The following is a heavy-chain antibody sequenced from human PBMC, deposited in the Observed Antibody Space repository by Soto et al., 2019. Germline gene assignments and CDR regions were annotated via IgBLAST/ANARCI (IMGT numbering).Heavy chain of an antibody. CDR3: ARSDLEGVTIFGVVPDYFDY. J-gene: IGHJ4*02. CDR2: INHSGST. CDR1: GGSFSGYY. D-gene: IGHD3-3*01. Sequence: SETLSLTCAVYGGSFSGYYWSWIRQPPGKGLEWIGEINHSGSTNYNPSLKSRVTISVDTSKNQFSLKLSSVTAADTAVYYCARSDLEGVTIFGVVPDYFDYWGQGTLVTVSS. V-gene: IGHV4-34*01.